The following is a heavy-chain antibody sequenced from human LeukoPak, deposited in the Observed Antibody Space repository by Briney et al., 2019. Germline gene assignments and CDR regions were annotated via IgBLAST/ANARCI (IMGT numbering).Heavy chain of an antibody. V-gene: IGHV1-46*01. CDR2: INPSVGST. J-gene: IGHJ4*02. CDR3: ARELSSSSRLLDS. Sequence: AASVKVSFKASGYTFISYYMHWVRQAPGQGLEWMGIINPSVGSTSHAQKFQGRVTITRDMSTSTVYMELSSLRSEDTAVYYCARELSSSSRLLDSWGQGTLVTVSS. CDR1: GYTFISYY. D-gene: IGHD6-6*01.